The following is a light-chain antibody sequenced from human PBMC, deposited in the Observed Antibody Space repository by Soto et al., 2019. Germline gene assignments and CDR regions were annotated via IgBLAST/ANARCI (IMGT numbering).Light chain of an antibody. V-gene: IGKV3-15*01. CDR1: QSVSSN. CDR3: QQYDNWPPIT. CDR2: GAS. J-gene: IGKJ5*01. Sequence: EVVMTQSPATLSVSPGERATLSCRASQSVSSNVSWYQQKHGQAPRLLIYGASTRATGIPARFSGSGSETEFTLTISSLQSEDFAVYYCQQYDNWPPITFGQGTRLEI.